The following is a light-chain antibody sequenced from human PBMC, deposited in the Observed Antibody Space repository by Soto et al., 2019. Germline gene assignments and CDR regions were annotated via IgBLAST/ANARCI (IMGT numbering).Light chain of an antibody. Sequence: DIQMTQSPSTLSASVGDRVTITCRASQSVSSWVAWYHLKPGKAPKLLIYKASTLETGVPSRFSGSGSRTEFTLTISSLQPDDFATYYCQHYVSFSGTFGQGTKVEIK. J-gene: IGKJ1*01. CDR1: QSVSSW. V-gene: IGKV1-5*03. CDR2: KAS. CDR3: QHYVSFSGT.